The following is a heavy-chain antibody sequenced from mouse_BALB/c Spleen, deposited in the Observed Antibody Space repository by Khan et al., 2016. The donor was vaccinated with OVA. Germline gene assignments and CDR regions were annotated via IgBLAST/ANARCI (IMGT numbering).Heavy chain of an antibody. Sequence: QIQLVQSGPELKKPGETVNISCTASGYTFTHYGMNWVKQAPGKGLKWMGWINTYTGDPTYADDFKGRFAFSLETSANTAYLQINILKNEDTATYFCSRDGTGSDYWGQGTLVTVSA. V-gene: IGHV9-3-1*01. CDR1: GYTFTHYG. CDR3: SRDGTGSDY. D-gene: IGHD4-1*01. CDR2: INTYTGDP. J-gene: IGHJ3*01.